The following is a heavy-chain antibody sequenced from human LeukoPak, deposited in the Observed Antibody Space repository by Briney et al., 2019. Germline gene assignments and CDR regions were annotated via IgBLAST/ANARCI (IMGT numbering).Heavy chain of an antibody. D-gene: IGHD3-3*01. Sequence: GGSLRLSCAASGFTFSNYNVNWVRQAPGKGLEWVSYISSSSSTIHYAESVKGRFTISRDNARNSLYLQMNSLRAVDTAVYYCARDFLEDDYWGQGTLVTVSS. V-gene: IGHV3-48*04. CDR3: ARDFLEDDY. CDR1: GFTFSNYN. CDR2: ISSSSSTI. J-gene: IGHJ4*02.